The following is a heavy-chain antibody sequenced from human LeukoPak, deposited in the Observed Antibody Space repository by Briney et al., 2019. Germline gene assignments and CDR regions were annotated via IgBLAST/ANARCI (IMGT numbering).Heavy chain of an antibody. CDR3: ARGSTSDYVWGSYPEY. D-gene: IGHD3-16*02. Sequence: SETLSLTCTVSGGSISNYYWTWIRQPPGKGLEWIGYIYYSGSTSYNPSLKSRVTMSVDTSKKQFSLKLSSVTAADTAVYYCARGSTSDYVWGSYPEYWGQGTLVTVSS. CDR2: IYYSGST. V-gene: IGHV4-59*01. J-gene: IGHJ4*02. CDR1: GGSISNYY.